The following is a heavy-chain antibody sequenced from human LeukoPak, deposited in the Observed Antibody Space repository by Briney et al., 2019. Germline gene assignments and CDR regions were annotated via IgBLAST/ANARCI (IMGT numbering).Heavy chain of an antibody. J-gene: IGHJ4*02. D-gene: IGHD3-22*01. CDR1: GGSISSYY. V-gene: IGHV4-59*01. CDR3: ARGVSHSDSTGYYQIDY. CDR2: IYYSGST. Sequence: SETLSLTCTVSGGSISSYYWSWIRQPPGKGLEWIGYIYYSGSTNYNPSLKSRVTISVDTSKNQFSLKLSSVTAADTAVYYCARGVSHSDSTGYYQIDYWGQGTLVTVSS.